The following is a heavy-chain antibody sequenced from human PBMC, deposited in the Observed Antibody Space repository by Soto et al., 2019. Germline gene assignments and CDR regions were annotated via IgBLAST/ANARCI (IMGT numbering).Heavy chain of an antibody. V-gene: IGHV4-30-2*01. CDR1: GGSIRSGGYS. D-gene: IGHD3-10*01. CDR2: IYHSGST. J-gene: IGHJ4*02. CDR3: VRGPPFGY. Sequence: QLQLQESGSELLKPSQTLSHTCAVSGGSIRSGGYSWSWIRQPPGKGMEWIGYIYHSGSTYYNPSLKSRVTISVDRSKNQFSLKLSSVTAADTAVYYCVRGPPFGYWGQGTLVTVSS.